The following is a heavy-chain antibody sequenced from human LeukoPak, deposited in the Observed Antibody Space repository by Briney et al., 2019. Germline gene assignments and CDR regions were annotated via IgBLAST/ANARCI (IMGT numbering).Heavy chain of an antibody. V-gene: IGHV4-59*01. D-gene: IGHD3-10*01. CDR1: GGSISSYY. Sequence: ASETLSLTCTVSGGSISSYYWSWIRQPPGKGLEWIGYIYYSGRTNYNPSLKSRVTISVDTSKNQFSLKLSSVTAADTAVYYCARDFKIGYGSGSHYAFDIWGQGTMVTVSS. J-gene: IGHJ3*02. CDR3: ARDFKIGYGSGSHYAFDI. CDR2: IYYSGRT.